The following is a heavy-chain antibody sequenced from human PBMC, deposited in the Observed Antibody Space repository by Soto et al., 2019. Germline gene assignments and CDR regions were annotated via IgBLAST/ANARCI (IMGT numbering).Heavy chain of an antibody. D-gene: IGHD2-15*01. CDR1: GYTFTNYG. V-gene: IGHV1-18*01. J-gene: IGHJ4*02. Sequence: QVQLVQSGAEVKKPGASVKVSCKASGYTFTNYGISWVRQAPGQGLEWMGWISDYNGNTNYAQKFQGRVTMTTDTSASTAYMELRSLRSDDTAVYYCARDSVYCSGGSCYPFDYWGQGTLVTVSS. CDR2: ISDYNGNT. CDR3: ARDSVYCSGGSCYPFDY.